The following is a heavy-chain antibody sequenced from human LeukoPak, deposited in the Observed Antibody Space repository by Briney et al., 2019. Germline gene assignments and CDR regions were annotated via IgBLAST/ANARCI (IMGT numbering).Heavy chain of an antibody. CDR2: ITDIGKNT. D-gene: IGHD2-8*02. CDR3: AKATQRYCTGGTCYPLDY. V-gene: IGHV3-23*01. Sequence: GGSLRLSCAASGFTFGNYAMAWVRQSPGKGLEWVSCITDIGKNTYHTDSVKGRFTISRDNSKNTLSLQMNSLRVEGTAVYYCAKATQRYCTGGTCYPLDYWGQGTLVTVS. J-gene: IGHJ4*02. CDR1: GFTFGNYA.